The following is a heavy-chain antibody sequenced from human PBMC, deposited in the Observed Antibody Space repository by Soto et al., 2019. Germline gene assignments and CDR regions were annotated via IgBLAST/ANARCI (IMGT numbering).Heavy chain of an antibody. CDR2: IIPIFGTA. CDR3: ASYVLRVFEWFFS. Sequence: AAVKFSFKASGGTFSSYAISWVRQAPGQGLDCMGGIIPIFGTAKYAQKFQGRVTITADESTSTAYMELRSLRSEDTAVYYGASYVLRVFEWFFSW. J-gene: IGHJ5*01. D-gene: IGHD3-3*01. CDR1: GGTFSSYA. V-gene: IGHV1-69*13.